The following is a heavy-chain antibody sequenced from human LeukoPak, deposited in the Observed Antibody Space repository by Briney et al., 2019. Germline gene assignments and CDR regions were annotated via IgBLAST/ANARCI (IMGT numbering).Heavy chain of an antibody. CDR1: GYSFTSYD. D-gene: IGHD2-8*02. Sequence: ASVTVSRKASGYSFTSYDINWVRQATGQGLEWVGWMNPNSCNTGYAHHLQGRVTMTRDNSIGTAYMELSSLRSEGTAVYYCARGRTGDIVLTFYRMVVWGGETTVSVSS. J-gene: IGHJ6*04. CDR2: MNPNSCNT. CDR3: ARGRTGDIVLTFYRMVV. V-gene: IGHV1-8*01.